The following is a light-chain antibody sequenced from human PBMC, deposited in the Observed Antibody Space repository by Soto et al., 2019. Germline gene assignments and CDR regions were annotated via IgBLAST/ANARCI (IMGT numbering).Light chain of an antibody. Sequence: EIVMTQSPATLSVSPGERATLSCRASQSVSSNLAWYQQKPGQAPRLLISGAFTRATGVPARFSASGSGTEFTLSIGSLQSEDFAVYYCHQYNHRPGYTFGQGTKLEIK. CDR2: GAF. V-gene: IGKV3-15*01. CDR1: QSVSSN. CDR3: HQYNHRPGYT. J-gene: IGKJ2*01.